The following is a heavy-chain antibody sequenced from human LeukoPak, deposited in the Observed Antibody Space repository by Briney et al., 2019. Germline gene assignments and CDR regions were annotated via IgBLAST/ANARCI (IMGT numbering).Heavy chain of an antibody. V-gene: IGHV4-31*02. CDR1: GFTFSSYA. Sequence: LRLSCAASGFTFSSYAMSWVRQHPGKGLEWIGYIYYSGSTYYNPSLKSRVTISVDTSKNQFSLKLSSVTAADTAVYYCARGTPFGMDVWGQGTTVTVSS. CDR2: IYYSGST. CDR3: ARGTPFGMDV. J-gene: IGHJ6*02.